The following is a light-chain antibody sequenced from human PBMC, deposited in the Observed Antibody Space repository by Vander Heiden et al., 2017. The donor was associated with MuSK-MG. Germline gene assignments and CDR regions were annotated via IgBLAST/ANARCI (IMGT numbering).Light chain of an antibody. J-gene: IGLJ2*01. CDR1: SSDVGNYNY. Sequence: QSALTQPPSASGSPGQSVTISCTGTSSDVGNYNYVSWYQQHPGKAPKLMIYEVSKRPSGVPDRFSGSKSGNTASLTVSGLQAEDEAEYYCSSFGGSKTGVFGGGTKLTV. CDR3: SSFGGSKTGV. V-gene: IGLV2-8*01. CDR2: EVS.